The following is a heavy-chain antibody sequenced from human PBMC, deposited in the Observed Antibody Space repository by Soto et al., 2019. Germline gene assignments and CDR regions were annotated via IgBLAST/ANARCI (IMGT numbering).Heavy chain of an antibody. V-gene: IGHV4-59*12. Sequence: SETLSLTCTVSGGSISSYYWNWIRQPPGKGLEWIGYIYYSGSTNYNPSLKSRVTISVDTSKNQFSLKLSSVTAADTAVYYCARVFYYDSSGYYTALDYWGQGTLVTVSS. J-gene: IGHJ4*02. CDR1: GGSISSYY. CDR3: ARVFYYDSSGYYTALDY. D-gene: IGHD3-22*01. CDR2: IYYSGST.